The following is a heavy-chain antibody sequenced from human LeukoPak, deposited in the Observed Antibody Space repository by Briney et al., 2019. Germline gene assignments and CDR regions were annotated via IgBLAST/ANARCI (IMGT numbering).Heavy chain of an antibody. CDR2: FRSSGGST. Sequence: GGSLRLSCAASGFTFSSYAMTWDRQAPGKGLEWVSTFRSSGGSTYYADSVKGRFTISRDSSKNTLFLQMNSLRAEDTAVYYCAKYCSGGNCYSGLYWGQGTLVTVSS. D-gene: IGHD2-15*01. V-gene: IGHV3-23*01. CDR3: AKYCSGGNCYSGLY. J-gene: IGHJ4*02. CDR1: GFTFSSYA.